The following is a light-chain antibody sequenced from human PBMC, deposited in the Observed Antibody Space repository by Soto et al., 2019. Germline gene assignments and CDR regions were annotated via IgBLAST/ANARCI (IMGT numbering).Light chain of an antibody. CDR1: QNISNY. CDR2: EAS. J-gene: IGKJ5*01. Sequence: IVLKTSPATLSLSPGKRAPLSCSSSQNISNYLIWYQQKPGQAPRLLIYEASSRATGIPDRFSGGGSGTDFTLSISKVEPEDFAVYYCQQYGRPPRAPVGQVTRLEVK. CDR3: QQYGRPPRAP. V-gene: IGKV3-20*01.